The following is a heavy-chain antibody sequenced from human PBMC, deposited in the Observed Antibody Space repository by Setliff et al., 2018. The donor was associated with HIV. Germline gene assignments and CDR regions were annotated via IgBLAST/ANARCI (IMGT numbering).Heavy chain of an antibody. CDR3: ARHRDPPGTSWIYYYYYMDL. CDR1: GVSINSGNYY. CDR2: IYSSGNT. D-gene: IGHD6-13*01. J-gene: IGHJ6*03. V-gene: IGHV4-61*02. Sequence: KTSETLSLTCTVSGVSINSGNYYWGWIRQPAGKRLEWIGRIYSSGNTNYNPSLKSRVTISADTSKNQFSLKLSSVTAADTGVYYCARHRDPPGTSWIYYYYYMDLWGEGTTVTVSS.